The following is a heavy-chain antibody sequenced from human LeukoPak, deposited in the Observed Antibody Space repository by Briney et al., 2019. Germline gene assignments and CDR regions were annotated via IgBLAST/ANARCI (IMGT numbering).Heavy chain of an antibody. J-gene: IGHJ6*02. CDR1: GYTFTSYG. CDR2: ISADNGNT. D-gene: IGHD2-8*01. CDR3: ARDGVSGLRSEYYYYYYGMDV. V-gene: IGHV1-18*01. Sequence: ASVKVSCKASGYTFTSYGISWVRQAPGQGLEWMGWISADNGNTNYAQKLQGRVTMTTDTSTNTAYTELRSLRSDDTAVYYCARDGVSGLRSEYYYYYYGMDVWGQGTTVTVSS.